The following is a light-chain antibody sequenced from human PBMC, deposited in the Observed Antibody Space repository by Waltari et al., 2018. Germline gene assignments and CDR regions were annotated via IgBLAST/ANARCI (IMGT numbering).Light chain of an antibody. CDR3: CSYAGSTTFLYV. CDR1: STALEIYHL. Sequence: QSALTQPASVSGSPGQALPILCTGSSTALEIYHLLSWSQQHPDKAPKLMIYEGTERPSGVSNRFSGSKSGNTASLTISGLQAEDEADYYCCSYAGSTTFLYVFGTGTKVTVL. J-gene: IGLJ1*01. CDR2: EGT. V-gene: IGLV2-23*01.